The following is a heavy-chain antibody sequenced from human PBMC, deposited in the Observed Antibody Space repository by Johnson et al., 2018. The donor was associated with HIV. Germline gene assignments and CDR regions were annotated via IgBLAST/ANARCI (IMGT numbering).Heavy chain of an antibody. CDR2: LSYDGTIK. J-gene: IGHJ3*02. CDR3: AKDERLVATADYGSERGAFDI. Sequence: QVQLVESGGGVVQPGRSLRLSCAASVFTFRNYAMHWVRQAPGKGLEWVAILSYDGTIKYYVDSVRGRFTISRDNSKKPLYLQMNSLRAEDTAVYYCAKDERLVATADYGSERGAFDIWGQVTMVTVSS. CDR1: VFTFRNYA. D-gene: IGHD3-10*01. V-gene: IGHV3-30-3*01.